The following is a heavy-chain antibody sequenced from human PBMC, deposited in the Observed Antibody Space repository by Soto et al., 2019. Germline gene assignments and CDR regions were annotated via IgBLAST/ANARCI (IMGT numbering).Heavy chain of an antibody. CDR3: ARLLIVGATMGWFDP. V-gene: IGHV4-59*01. J-gene: IGHJ5*02. Sequence: SETLSLTCTVSGGSISSYYWSWIRQPPGKGLEWIGYIYYSGSTNYNPSLKSRVTISVDTSKNQFSLKLSSVTAADTAVYYCARLLIVGATMGWFDPWGQGTLVTVSS. CDR2: IYYSGST. D-gene: IGHD1-26*01. CDR1: GGSISSYY.